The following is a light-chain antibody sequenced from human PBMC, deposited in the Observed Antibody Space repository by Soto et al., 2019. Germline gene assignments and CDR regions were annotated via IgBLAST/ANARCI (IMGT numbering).Light chain of an antibody. V-gene: IGKV3-15*01. J-gene: IGKJ1*01. CDR3: QQYNSWLWT. Sequence: MTQSPSTLSVSAGDGATISCRASQSISSKLAWYQQKPGKAPRLLIYGASTMATGIPARFSGSGSGTEFTLIISSLQSEDSAVYYCQQYNSWLWTFGQGTKVDI. CDR1: QSISSK. CDR2: GAS.